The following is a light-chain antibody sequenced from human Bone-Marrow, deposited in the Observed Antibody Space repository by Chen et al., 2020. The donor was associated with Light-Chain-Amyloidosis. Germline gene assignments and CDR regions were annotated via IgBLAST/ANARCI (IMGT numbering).Light chain of an antibody. CDR2: GSS. CDR3: QQYGTSPLT. J-gene: IGKJ4*01. Sequence: EIVLTQSPGTLSLSPGEGANLSCRASQTISSNYLTRYQQKFGQAPRLLIYGSSSRATGIPDRFTGSGSGTDFTLTINRLEPEDFAMYYCQQYGTSPLTFGGGTKVEIK. CDR1: QTISSNY. V-gene: IGKV3-20*01.